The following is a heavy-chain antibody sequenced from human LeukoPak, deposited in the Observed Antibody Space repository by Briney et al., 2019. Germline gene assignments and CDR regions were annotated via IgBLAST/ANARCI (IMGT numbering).Heavy chain of an antibody. D-gene: IGHD1-26*01. J-gene: IGHJ4*02. CDR3: VKAKVGATFDS. CDR1: GFTFSSYS. CDR2: INNNGGST. V-gene: IGHV3-64D*06. Sequence: GGSLRLSCSASGFTFSSYSMDWVRQAPGKGPEYVSGINNNGGSTQYVDSVKGRFTISRDNSKNTVYLQMSSLRPEDTAVYYCVKAKVGATFDSWGQGTLVTVSS.